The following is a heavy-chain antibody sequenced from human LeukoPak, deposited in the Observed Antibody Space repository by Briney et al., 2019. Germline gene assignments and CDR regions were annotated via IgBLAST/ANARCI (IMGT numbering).Heavy chain of an antibody. Sequence: SETLSLTCTVSGGSISSSSYYWGWIRQPPGKGLEWIGSIYYSGSTYYNPSLKSRVTIAVDTSKNQFSLKLSSVTAADTAVYYCARRSITIFGVVSLEYYFDYWGQGTLVTVSS. CDR3: ARRSITIFGVVSLEYYFDY. J-gene: IGHJ4*02. V-gene: IGHV4-39*01. D-gene: IGHD3-3*01. CDR2: IYYSGST. CDR1: GGSISSSSYY.